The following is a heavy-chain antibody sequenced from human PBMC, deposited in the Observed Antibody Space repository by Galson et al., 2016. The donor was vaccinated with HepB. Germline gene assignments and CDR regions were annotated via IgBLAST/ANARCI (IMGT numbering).Heavy chain of an antibody. CDR3: ARNERRWLHSPYYFDS. Sequence: ETLSLTCAAYGGSFSGHYWNWIRQSPGKALEWIGEINQSGSSDYNPSLRSRVTISVDTSKNQFSLKLSSVTAADTAVYYCARNERRWLHSPYYFDSWGQGTLVTVSS. J-gene: IGHJ4*02. D-gene: IGHD5-24*01. V-gene: IGHV4-34*01. CDR2: INQSGSS. CDR1: GGSFSGHY.